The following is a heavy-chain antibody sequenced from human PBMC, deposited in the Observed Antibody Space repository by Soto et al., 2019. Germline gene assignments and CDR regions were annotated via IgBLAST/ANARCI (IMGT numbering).Heavy chain of an antibody. D-gene: IGHD3-10*01. Sequence: GGSLRLSCTASGFNFRIYTMNWVRQAPGKGLVWISRIYNDGTYSDYADSVRGRFTISRDNVNDTLYLQMNNLRAEDSGLYYCTRGPRPISTGTGAYWGQGTQVTVSS. J-gene: IGHJ4*02. CDR3: TRGPRPISTGTGAY. CDR2: IYNDGTYS. V-gene: IGHV3-74*01. CDR1: GFNFRIYT.